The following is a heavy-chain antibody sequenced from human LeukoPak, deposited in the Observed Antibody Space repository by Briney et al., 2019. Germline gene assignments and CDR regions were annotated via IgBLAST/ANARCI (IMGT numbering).Heavy chain of an antibody. CDR1: GYSFTSYW. D-gene: IGHD5-24*01. J-gene: IGHJ3*02. V-gene: IGHV5-51*01. Sequence: GESLKISRKASGYSFTSYWIGWVRQMPGKGLEWMGIIYPGDSDTTYSPSFQGQVTISADKSISTAYLQWSSVKASDTAMYYCARRGCGGDGYCDAFDIWGQGTMVTVSS. CDR3: ARRGCGGDGYCDAFDI. CDR2: IYPGDSDT.